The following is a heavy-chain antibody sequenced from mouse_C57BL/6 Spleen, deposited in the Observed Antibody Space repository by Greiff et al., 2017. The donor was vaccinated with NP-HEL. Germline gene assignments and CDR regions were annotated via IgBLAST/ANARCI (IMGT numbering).Heavy chain of an antibody. CDR3: ARGELPGSAWFAY. J-gene: IGHJ3*01. Sequence: QVQLQQPGAELVRPGSSVKLSCKASGYTFTSYWMHWVKQRPIQGLEWIGNIDPSDSETHYNQKFKDKATLTVDKSSSTAYMQLSSLTSEDSAVYYCARGELPGSAWFAYWGQGTLVTVSA. V-gene: IGHV1-52*01. CDR1: GYTFTSYW. D-gene: IGHD4-1*01. CDR2: IDPSDSET.